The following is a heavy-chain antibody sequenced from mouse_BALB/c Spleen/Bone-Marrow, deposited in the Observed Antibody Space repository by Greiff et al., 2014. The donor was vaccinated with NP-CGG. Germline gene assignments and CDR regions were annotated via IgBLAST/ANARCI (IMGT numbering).Heavy chain of an antibody. D-gene: IGHD1-2*01. V-gene: IGHV1-61*01. Sequence: VQLQESGAELVRPGASVKLSCKASGYSFTIYWMNWVKQRPGQGLEWIGLIHPSDIETRLNEKFKVKATLTVDKSSNTAYMQHSSPTSEDSGDYYGARGENTAFAYWGQGTLVTVSA. CDR1: GYSFTIYW. J-gene: IGHJ3*01. CDR3: ARGENTAFAY. CDR2: IHPSDIET.